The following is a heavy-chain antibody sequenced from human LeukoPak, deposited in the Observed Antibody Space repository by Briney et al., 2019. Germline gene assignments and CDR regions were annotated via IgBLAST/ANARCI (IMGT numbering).Heavy chain of an antibody. D-gene: IGHD2/OR15-2a*01. V-gene: IGHV3-30*03. J-gene: IGHJ4*02. CDR1: GFTVSSNY. CDR2: ISYDGSNK. CDR3: ARDSSPFLHYFDY. Sequence: PGGSLRLSCAASGFTVSSNYMSWVRQAPGKGLEWVAVISYDGSNKYYADSVKGRFTISRDNSKNTLYLQMNSLRAEDTAVYYCARDSSPFLHYFDYWGQGILVTVSS.